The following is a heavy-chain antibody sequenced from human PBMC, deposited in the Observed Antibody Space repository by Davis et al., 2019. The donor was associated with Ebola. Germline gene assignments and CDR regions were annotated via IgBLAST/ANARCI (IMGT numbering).Heavy chain of an antibody. D-gene: IGHD3-22*01. J-gene: IGHJ3*02. CDR2: ISYDGSDQ. CDR1: GFTFSSYA. V-gene: IGHV3-30*04. CDR3: ARTYYYDDSGYRNAFDI. Sequence: GESLKISCAASGFTFSSYAMHSVRQAPGKGLEWMTVISYDGSDQYYADSVKGRFTISRDNSRNTLFLQMNSLRVEDTALYYCARTYYYDDSGYRNAFDIWGQGTMVTVSS.